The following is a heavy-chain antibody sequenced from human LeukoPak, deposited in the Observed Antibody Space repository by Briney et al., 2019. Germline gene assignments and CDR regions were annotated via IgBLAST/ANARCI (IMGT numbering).Heavy chain of an antibody. J-gene: IGHJ4*02. CDR2: TSYDGSNK. CDR1: GFTFSSYA. CDR3: ARGGGSSSPPNDY. V-gene: IGHV3-30-3*01. Sequence: GGSLRLSCAASGFTFSSYAMHWVRQAPGKGLEWVAVTSYDGSNKYYADSVKGRFTISRDNSKNTLYLQMNSLRAEDTAVYYCARGGGSSSPPNDYWGQGTLVTVSS. D-gene: IGHD6-13*01.